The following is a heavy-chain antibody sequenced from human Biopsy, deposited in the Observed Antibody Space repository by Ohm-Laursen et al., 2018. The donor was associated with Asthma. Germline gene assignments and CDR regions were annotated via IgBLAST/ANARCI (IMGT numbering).Heavy chain of an antibody. D-gene: IGHD1-7*01. Sequence: SVKVSCNASGGTFSSYAISWVRQAPGQGLEWMGGIIPIFGTANYAQKFQGRATITADESTSTAYMELSSLRSEDTAVYYCARDPHNSYLASLRTKFNYYYYGMDVWGQGTTVTVSS. CDR3: ARDPHNSYLASLRTKFNYYYYGMDV. V-gene: IGHV1-69*13. CDR2: IIPIFGTA. J-gene: IGHJ6*02. CDR1: GGTFSSYA.